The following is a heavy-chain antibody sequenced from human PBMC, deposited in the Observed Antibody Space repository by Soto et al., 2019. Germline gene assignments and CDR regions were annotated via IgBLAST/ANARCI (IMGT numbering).Heavy chain of an antibody. CDR1: GGTFSSYT. D-gene: IGHD3-10*01. J-gene: IGHJ6*03. V-gene: IGHV1-69*02. CDR3: ARGEGSGSYFYYYYYMDV. CDR2: IIPILGIA. Sequence: VASVKVSCKASGGTFSSYTISWVRQAPGQGLEWMGRIIPILGIANYAQKFQGRVTITADKSTSTAYMELSSLRSEDTAVYYCARGEGSGSYFYYYYYMDVWGKGTTVTVSS.